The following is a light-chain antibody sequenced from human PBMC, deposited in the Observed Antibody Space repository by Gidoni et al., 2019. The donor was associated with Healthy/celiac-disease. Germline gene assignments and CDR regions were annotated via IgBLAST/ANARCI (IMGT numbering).Light chain of an antibody. CDR2: AAS. CDR3: RQSYSTPPPT. CDR1: QSISSY. J-gene: IGKJ4*01. Sequence: DIQMTQSPSSLSASVGDRVTITCRASQSISSYLNWYQQKPGKAPKLLIYAASSLQSGVPSRFSGSGSWTDFTLTISSLQPEDFATYYCRQSYSTPPPTFGGGTKVEIK. V-gene: IGKV1-39*01.